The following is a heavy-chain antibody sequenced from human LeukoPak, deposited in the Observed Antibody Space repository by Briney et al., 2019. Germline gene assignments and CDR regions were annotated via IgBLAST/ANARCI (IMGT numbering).Heavy chain of an antibody. J-gene: IGHJ4*02. CDR1: GFTFSSYA. D-gene: IGHD6-19*01. Sequence: PGGSLRLSCAASGFTFSSYAMSWVRQAPGKGLEWVSAISGSGGSTYYANSVKGRFTISRDNSKNTVDLRMNSLRAEDTPVYYCTRDPPSSGWSFDYWGQGTLVTVSS. CDR3: TRDPPSSGWSFDY. CDR2: ISGSGGST. V-gene: IGHV3-23*01.